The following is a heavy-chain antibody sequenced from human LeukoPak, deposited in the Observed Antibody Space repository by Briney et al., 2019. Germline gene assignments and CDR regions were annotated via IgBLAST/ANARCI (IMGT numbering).Heavy chain of an antibody. V-gene: IGHV3-11*04. CDR3: ARGDDYVWGSPADY. D-gene: IGHD3-16*01. CDR1: GFTFSDYY. J-gene: IGHJ4*02. CDR2: ISSSGTTI. Sequence: GGSLRLSCAASGFTFSDYYMSWIRQAPGKGLEWVSYISSSGTTIYYADSVKGRFTISRDNAKNSLSLQMNSLRAEDTAVHYCARGDDYVWGSPADYWGQGTLVTVSS.